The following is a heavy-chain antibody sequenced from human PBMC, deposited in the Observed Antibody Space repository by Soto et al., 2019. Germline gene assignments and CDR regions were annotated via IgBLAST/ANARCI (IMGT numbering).Heavy chain of an antibody. D-gene: IGHD3-10*01. Sequence: ASVKVSCKASGYTFTSYAMHWVRQAPGQRLEWMGWINAGNGNTKYSQKFQGRVTITRDTSASTAYMELSSLRSEDTAVYYCAREFWFGVYAEIGFDYWGQGTLVTVSS. V-gene: IGHV1-3*01. CDR3: AREFWFGVYAEIGFDY. CDR2: INAGNGNT. J-gene: IGHJ4*02. CDR1: GYTFTSYA.